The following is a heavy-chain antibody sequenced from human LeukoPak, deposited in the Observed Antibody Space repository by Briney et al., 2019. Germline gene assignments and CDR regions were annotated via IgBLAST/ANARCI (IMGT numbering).Heavy chain of an antibody. V-gene: IGHV1-69*05. Sequence: ASVKVSCKASGGTFSSYAIIWVRQAPGQGLEWMGGIIPIFGTANYAQKFQGRVTITTDESTSTAYMELSSLRSEDTAVYYCARSNWNRAVGAFDIWGQGTMVTVSS. CDR2: IIPIFGTA. D-gene: IGHD1-20*01. J-gene: IGHJ3*02. CDR1: GGTFSSYA. CDR3: ARSNWNRAVGAFDI.